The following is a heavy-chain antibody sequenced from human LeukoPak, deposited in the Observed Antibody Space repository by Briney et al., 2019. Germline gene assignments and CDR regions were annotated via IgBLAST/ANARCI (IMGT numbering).Heavy chain of an antibody. J-gene: IGHJ6*03. Sequence: GGSPRLSCAASGFTFDDYGMSWVRQAPGKGLEWVSGINWNGGSTGYADSVKGRFTISRDNAKNSLYLQMNSLRAEDTALYYCARAPGYYYYCMDVWGKGTTVTVSS. CDR2: INWNGGST. CDR1: GFTFDDYG. CDR3: ARAPGYYYYCMDV. V-gene: IGHV3-20*04.